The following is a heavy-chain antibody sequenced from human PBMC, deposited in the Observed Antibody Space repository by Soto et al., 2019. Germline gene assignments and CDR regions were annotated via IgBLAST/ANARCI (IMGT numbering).Heavy chain of an antibody. V-gene: IGHV1-58*01. J-gene: IGHJ4*02. D-gene: IGHD2-8*01. CDR1: GFTFTSSA. CDR2: IAVGSGYT. Sequence: SVKVSCKASGFTFTSSAFQWVRQARGQRLEWIGWIAVGSGYTNYAQRFQDRVTLTRDMSTATTYMELSRLTSEDTAIYYCEADATAWQQMVPSDYWGQGTLVTVSS. CDR3: EADATAWQQMVPSDY.